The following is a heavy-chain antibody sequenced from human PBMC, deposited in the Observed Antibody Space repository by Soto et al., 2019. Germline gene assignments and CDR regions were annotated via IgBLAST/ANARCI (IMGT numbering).Heavy chain of an antibody. Sequence: PGESLKISCKGSGYSFTSYWIGWVRQMPGKGMEWMGIIYPGDSDTRYSPSFQGQVTISADKSISTAYLQWSSLKASDTAMYYCALHYDILTGYYRTYYYYGMDVWGQGTTVTVS. J-gene: IGHJ6*02. CDR2: IYPGDSDT. CDR1: GYSFTSYW. CDR3: ALHYDILTGYYRTYYYYGMDV. D-gene: IGHD3-9*01. V-gene: IGHV5-51*01.